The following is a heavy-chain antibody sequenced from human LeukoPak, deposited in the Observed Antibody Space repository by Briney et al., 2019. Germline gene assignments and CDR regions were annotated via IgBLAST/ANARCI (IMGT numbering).Heavy chain of an antibody. CDR1: GFTFSSYG. CDR3: AKHTPLCYFHY. Sequence: XGSLXXXXAASGFTFSSYGMHWIRQAPGKGGEWVAFIRNDGSIIYNAASLMVPFTISRDNSTNTLHLQMNSLRADDTAVYYCAKHTPLCYFHYWRQGPLVTVSS. J-gene: IGHJ4*02. V-gene: IGHV3-30*02. D-gene: IGHD3-16*01. CDR2: IRNDGSII.